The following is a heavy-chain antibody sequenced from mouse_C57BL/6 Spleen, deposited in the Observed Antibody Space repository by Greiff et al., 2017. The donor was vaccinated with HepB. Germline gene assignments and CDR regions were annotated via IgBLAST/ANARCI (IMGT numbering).Heavy chain of an antibody. CDR2: IYPGSGNT. Sequence: VQLQQSGAELVRPGASVKLSCKASGYTFTDYYINWVKQRPGQGLEWIARIYPGSGNTYYNEKVKGKATLTAEKSSSTAYMQLSSLTSEDSAVYFCARYPPASYFDYWGQGTTLTVSS. J-gene: IGHJ2*01. CDR1: GYTFTDYY. V-gene: IGHV1-76*01. D-gene: IGHD3-3*01. CDR3: ARYPPASYFDY.